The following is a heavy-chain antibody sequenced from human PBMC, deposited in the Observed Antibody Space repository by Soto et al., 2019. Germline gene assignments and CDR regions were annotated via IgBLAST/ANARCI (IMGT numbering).Heavy chain of an antibody. Sequence: QITLKESGPTLVKPTQTLTLTCTFSGFSLSTNGVTVGWIRQPPGKALEWLAFIYWDDDERYSPSLKSRLTITKDTVKNQVVLTLTNMDPGDTATYYCVHSLFKPGKRDQWSEGTLFTASS. CDR2: IYWDDDE. CDR1: GFSLSTNGVT. V-gene: IGHV2-5*02. CDR3: VHSLFKPGKRDQ. D-gene: IGHD6-13*01. J-gene: IGHJ4*02.